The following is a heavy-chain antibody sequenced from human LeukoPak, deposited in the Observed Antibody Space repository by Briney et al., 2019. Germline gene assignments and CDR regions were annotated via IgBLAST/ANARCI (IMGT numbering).Heavy chain of an antibody. J-gene: IGHJ6*02. Sequence: GGSLRLSCAASGFTFSSYWMHWVRQAPGKGLVWVSRINTDGSSTTYADSVKGRFTISRDNSKNTLYLQLNSLRAADTAVYYCARGQYCTATSCYSDFYYYYGMDVWGQGTTVTVSS. V-gene: IGHV3-74*01. CDR3: ARGQYCTATSCYSDFYYYYGMDV. CDR2: INTDGSST. CDR1: GFTFSSYW. D-gene: IGHD2-2*01.